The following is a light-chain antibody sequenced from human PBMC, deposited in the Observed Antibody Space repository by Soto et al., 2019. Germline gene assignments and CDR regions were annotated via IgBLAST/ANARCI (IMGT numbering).Light chain of an antibody. CDR1: QSVSSY. CDR2: DAS. V-gene: IGKV3-11*01. Sequence: EMVLTQSPATLSLSPGERATLSCRASQSVSSYLAWYQQKPGQAHRLLIYDASNRATGIPARFSGSGSGTDFTLTICSLEPEDFAIYYCQQNSNWPPVTFGGGTKVEIK. J-gene: IGKJ4*01. CDR3: QQNSNWPPVT.